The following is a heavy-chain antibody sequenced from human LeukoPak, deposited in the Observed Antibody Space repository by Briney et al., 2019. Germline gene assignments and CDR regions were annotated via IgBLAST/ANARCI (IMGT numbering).Heavy chain of an antibody. J-gene: IGHJ3*02. D-gene: IGHD3-22*01. CDR2: IYTSGTT. CDR3: ARHFTMIDAFDI. V-gene: IGHV4-4*07. Sequence: SETLSLTCTVSGGFISSYYWSWIRQPAGKGLEWIGRIYTSGTTNYNPSLKSRVTMPIDTSKNQFSLNLGSVTAADTAVYYCARHFTMIDAFDIWGQGTMVTVSS. CDR1: GGFISSYY.